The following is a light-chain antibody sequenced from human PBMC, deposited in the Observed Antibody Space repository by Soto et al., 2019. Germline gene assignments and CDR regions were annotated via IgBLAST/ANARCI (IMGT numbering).Light chain of an antibody. CDR3: SSYTRTSSYV. CDR1: SSDIGNYDY. CDR2: EVS. V-gene: IGLV2-14*01. J-gene: IGLJ1*01. Sequence: QSALTQAACVSGSPGQSITISCTGTSSDIGNYDYVSWYQQHPGKAPKLLISEVSNRPSGVSYRFAGSKSGTTASLTISGLQAEDEADYYCSSYTRTSSYVFGGGTKVTDL.